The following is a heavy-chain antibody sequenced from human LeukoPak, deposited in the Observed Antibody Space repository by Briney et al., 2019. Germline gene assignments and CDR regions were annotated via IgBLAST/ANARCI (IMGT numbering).Heavy chain of an antibody. CDR3: ARVGDHYHWYLDV. CDR1: GFSVGSKY. V-gene: IGHV3-53*01. CDR2: LYSGGGT. D-gene: IGHD3-10*01. J-gene: IGHJ2*01. Sequence: GGSLTLSCEVSGFSVGSKYMNWVRQAPGKGLERVSILYSGGGTYYADSVKGRFTVSRDSSKNTLYLHMNSLRVEDTAVYYCARVGDHYHWYLDVWGRGTLVSVSS.